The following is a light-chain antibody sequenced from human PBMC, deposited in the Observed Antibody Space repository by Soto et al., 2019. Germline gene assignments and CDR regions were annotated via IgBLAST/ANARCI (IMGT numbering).Light chain of an antibody. CDR3: QQSYSYTRM. CDR2: GAS. J-gene: IGKJ1*01. V-gene: IGKV1-39*01. Sequence: DIPMTQSPSSRSASVGDRVPITCRASQTISTYLNWYQQKPGKAPKVLIYGASSLQSGVPTRFSGSGSGTDFTLTISSLQPEDSATYYCQQSYSYTRMFGQGTKVDIK. CDR1: QTISTY.